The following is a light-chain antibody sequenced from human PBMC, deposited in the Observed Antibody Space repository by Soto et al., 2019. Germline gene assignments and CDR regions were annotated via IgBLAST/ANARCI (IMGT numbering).Light chain of an antibody. CDR1: QSIRNW. V-gene: IGKV1-5*01. CDR2: GAS. J-gene: IGKJ1*01. CDR3: QHYKAFPWP. Sequence: DIQMTQSPSTLSASVGDRVTITCRASQSIRNWLAWYQDKPGKAPKLLIYGASSLESGVPSRFSGSGSGTEFTLTIGGLQPDDFATYDCQHYKAFPWPFGQGTKVEIK.